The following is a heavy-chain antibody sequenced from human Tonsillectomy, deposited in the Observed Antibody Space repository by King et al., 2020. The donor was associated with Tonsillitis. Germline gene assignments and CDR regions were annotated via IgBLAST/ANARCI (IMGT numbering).Heavy chain of an antibody. CDR2: ISGSGGST. J-gene: IGHJ6*02. CDR3: AKAKGGYYYDSSGYSPFYYDGMDV. Sequence: VQLVESGGGLVQPGGSLRLSCAASGFTFSSYAMSWVRQAPGKGLEWVSAISGSGGSTYYADSVKGRFTLSRDNSKNTLYLQTNSLRAEDTAVYYCAKAKGGYYYDSSGYSPFYYDGMDVWGQGTTVTVSS. V-gene: IGHV3-23*04. D-gene: IGHD3-22*01. CDR1: GFTFSSYA.